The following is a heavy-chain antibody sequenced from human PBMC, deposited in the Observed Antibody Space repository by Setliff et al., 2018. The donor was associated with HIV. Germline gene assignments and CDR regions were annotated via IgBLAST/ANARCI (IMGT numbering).Heavy chain of an antibody. V-gene: IGHV3-66*01. CDR1: GFTVTTNY. CDR2: IYSAGNT. D-gene: IGHD3-22*01. J-gene: IGHJ4*02. CDR3: ARETSNYYDSSGQGLV. Sequence: GGSLRLSCAASGFTVTTNYMSWVRQAPGKGLEWVSVIYSAGNTYYADSVKGRFIISRDNSKNTLYLQMNSLRAEDTAVYYCARETSNYYDSSGQGLVWGQGTLVTVSS.